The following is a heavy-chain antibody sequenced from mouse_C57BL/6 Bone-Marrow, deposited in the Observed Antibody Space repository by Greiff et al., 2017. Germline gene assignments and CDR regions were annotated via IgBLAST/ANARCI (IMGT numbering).Heavy chain of an antibody. J-gene: IGHJ3*01. CDR2: ISDGGSYT. Sequence: EVKLVVSGGGLVKPGGSLKLSCAASGFTFSSYAMSWVRQTPEKRLEWVATISDGGSYTYYPDNVKGRFTISRDNAKNNLYLQMSHLKSEDTAMYYCARRWFAYWGQGTLVTVSA. CDR3: ARRWFAY. V-gene: IGHV5-4*03. CDR1: GFTFSSYA.